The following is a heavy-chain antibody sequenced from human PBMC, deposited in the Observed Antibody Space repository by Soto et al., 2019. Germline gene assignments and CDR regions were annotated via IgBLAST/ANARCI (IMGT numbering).Heavy chain of an antibody. Sequence: SGPTLVNPTQTLTLTCTFSGFSLSTSGVGVGWIRQPPGKALEWLALIYWNDDKRYSPSLKSRLTITKDTSKNQVVLTMTNMDPVDTATYYCAHRRSKGYIYGLPWYNGSDPRGQGTLVT. CDR1: GFSLSTSGVG. CDR2: IYWNDDK. J-gene: IGHJ5*02. CDR3: AHRRSKGYIYGLPWYNGSDP. D-gene: IGHD5-18*01. V-gene: IGHV2-5*01.